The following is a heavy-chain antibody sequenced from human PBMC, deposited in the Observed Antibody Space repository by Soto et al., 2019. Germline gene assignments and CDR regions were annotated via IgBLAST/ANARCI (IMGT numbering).Heavy chain of an antibody. D-gene: IGHD1-7*01. CDR3: ARSDNRNSLYGVDV. J-gene: IGHJ6*02. CDR1: GGSLSGYY. CDR2: INHRGSS. V-gene: IGHV4-34*01. Sequence: SDTLSLTWAVSGGSLSGYYWSWIRQSPGKGLEWIGEINHRGSSDYNPSLKSRVTISIDASKNHVSLELTSVTAADTAVYYCARSDNRNSLYGVDVWGQGTAVTVSS.